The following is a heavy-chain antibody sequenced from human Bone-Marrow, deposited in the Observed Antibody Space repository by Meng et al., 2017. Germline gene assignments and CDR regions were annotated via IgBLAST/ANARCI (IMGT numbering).Heavy chain of an antibody. CDR3: ARTPGYSYGQIDS. J-gene: IGHJ4*02. CDR1: GGSVYSGSYY. Sequence: QVPLQESGPGVARPSETLSLTCTVSGGSVYSGSYYWSWIRQPPGKGLEWIGYIYYTGTTKYNPSLKSRVTISVDTSKNQFSLNLSSVTAADTALYYCARTPGYSYGQIDSWGQGTLVTVSS. CDR2: IYYTGTT. D-gene: IGHD5-18*01. V-gene: IGHV4-61*01.